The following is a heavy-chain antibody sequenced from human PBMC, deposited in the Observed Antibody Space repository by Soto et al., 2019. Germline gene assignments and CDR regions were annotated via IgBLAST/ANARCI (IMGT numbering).Heavy chain of an antibody. CDR3: ATAPLMVRGVITDY. V-gene: IGHV1-8*01. Sequence: ASVKVSCKASGYTFTSYDINWVRQATGQGLEWMGWMNPNSGNTGYAQKFQGRVTMTRNTSISTAYMELSSLRSEDTAVYYCATAPLMVRGVITDYWGQGTLVTVPQ. CDR2: MNPNSGNT. CDR1: GYTFTSYD. J-gene: IGHJ4*02. D-gene: IGHD3-10*01.